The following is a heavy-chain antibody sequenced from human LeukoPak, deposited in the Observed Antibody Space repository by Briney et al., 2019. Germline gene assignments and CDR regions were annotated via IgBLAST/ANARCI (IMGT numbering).Heavy chain of an antibody. J-gene: IGHJ4*02. D-gene: IGHD2-2*01. V-gene: IGHV1-18*01. Sequence: ASVKVSCKASGYTFTSYGISWVRQAPGRGLEWMGWISAYNGNTNYAQKLQGRVTMTTDTSTSTAYMELRSLRSDDTAVYYCARATLLDCSSTSCSFDYWGQGTLVTVSS. CDR1: GYTFTSYG. CDR3: ARATLLDCSSTSCSFDY. CDR2: ISAYNGNT.